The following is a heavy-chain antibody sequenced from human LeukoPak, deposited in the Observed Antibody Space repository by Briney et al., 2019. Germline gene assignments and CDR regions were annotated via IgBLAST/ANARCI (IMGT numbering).Heavy chain of an antibody. J-gene: IGHJ5*02. D-gene: IGHD2-2*01. CDR1: GGSISSYY. CDR2: IYYSGST. V-gene: IGHV4-59*08. Sequence: PSETLSLTRTVSGGSISSYYWSWIRQPPGKGLEWIGYIYYSGSTNYNPSLKSRVTISVDTSKNQFSLKLSSVTAADTAVYYCARGGPAAIRMGDNWFDPWGQGTLVTVSS. CDR3: ARGGPAAIRMGDNWFDP.